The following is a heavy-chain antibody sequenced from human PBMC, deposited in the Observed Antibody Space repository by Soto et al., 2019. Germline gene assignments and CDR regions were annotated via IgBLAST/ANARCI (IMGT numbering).Heavy chain of an antibody. V-gene: IGHV1-18*01. J-gene: IGHJ4*02. D-gene: IGHD2-21*02. CDR2: ASPLSATT. CDR3: ARVGTAEADF. CDR1: GYTFTGYG. Sequence: QAQLVQSGAEVKEPGASVKVSCKASGYTFTGYGITWVRQAPGQGLEWMGWASPLSATTNYAPKFQGRVTMTTDTSTNRAYMELRSLRSDDTAVYYCARVGTAEADFWGQGTLVTVSS.